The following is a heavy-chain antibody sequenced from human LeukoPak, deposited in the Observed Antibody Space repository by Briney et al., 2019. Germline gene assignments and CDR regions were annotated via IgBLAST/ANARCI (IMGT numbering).Heavy chain of an antibody. CDR2: IYYHGNT. J-gene: IGHJ4*02. CDR3: ARAIYCSDGKCEKAYFDA. V-gene: IGHV4-38-2*01. CDR1: GYSLTTGSY. D-gene: IGHD2-15*01. Sequence: SSETLSLTCAVSGYSLTTGSYWGWIRQPPGKGLEWIGYIYYHGNTYYNLSLRSRATVSMAPAENQISLQLTSLTAADTAVYYCARAIYCSDGKCEKAYFDAWGPGTLVAVSS.